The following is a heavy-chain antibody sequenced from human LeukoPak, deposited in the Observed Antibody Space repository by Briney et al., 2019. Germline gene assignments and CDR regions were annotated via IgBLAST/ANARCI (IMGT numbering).Heavy chain of an antibody. J-gene: IGHJ5*02. CDR1: GGTFSSYA. V-gene: IGHV1-69*10. Sequence: ASVKVSCKASGGTFSSYAISWVRQAPGQGLEWMGGIIPILGIANYAQKFQGRVTITADKSTSTAYMELSSLRSEDTAVYYCARDLYSGYDFPVVAWGQGTLVTVSS. CDR3: ARDLYSGYDFPVVA. CDR2: IIPILGIA. D-gene: IGHD5-12*01.